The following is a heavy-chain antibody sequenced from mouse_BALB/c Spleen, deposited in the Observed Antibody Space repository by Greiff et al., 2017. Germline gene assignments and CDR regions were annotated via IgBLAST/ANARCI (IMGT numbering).Heavy chain of an antibody. Sequence: EVQLVESGPGLVKPSQSLSLTCTVTGYSITSDYAWNWIRQFPGNKLEWMGYISYSGSTSYNPSLKSRISITRDTSKNQFFLQLNSVTTEDTATYYCARTLYYGNHGGFAYWGQGTLVTVSA. J-gene: IGHJ3*01. V-gene: IGHV3-2*02. CDR3: ARTLYYGNHGGFAY. CDR2: ISYSGST. CDR1: GYSITSDYA. D-gene: IGHD2-1*01.